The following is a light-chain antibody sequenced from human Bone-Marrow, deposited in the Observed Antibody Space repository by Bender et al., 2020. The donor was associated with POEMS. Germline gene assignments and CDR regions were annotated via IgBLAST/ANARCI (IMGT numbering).Light chain of an antibody. CDR1: SSDAGTYNL. Sequence: QSDLTQPASVSGSPGQSITISCTGVSSDAGTYNLVSWYQQHPGKVPKLVIYEGTKRPSGVSNRFSASKSGNTASLTISGLQAEDEADYYCCTYVGSSTWVFGGGTKLTVL. CDR2: EGT. J-gene: IGLJ3*02. CDR3: CTYVGSSTWV. V-gene: IGLV2-23*01.